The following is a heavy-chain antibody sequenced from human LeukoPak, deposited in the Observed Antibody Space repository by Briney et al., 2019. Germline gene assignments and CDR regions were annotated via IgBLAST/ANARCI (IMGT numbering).Heavy chain of an antibody. D-gene: IGHD2-15*01. Sequence: GMSLRLSCEASGFTFDNYAMHWVRQAPGKRLEWVAVISYDGNREYYPDSVKGRFTISRDNSKNTLYLQMKGLKTEDTGVYYCAREGSIVARTDYWGQGALVTVSS. CDR1: GFTFDNYA. V-gene: IGHV3-30*14. CDR3: AREGSIVARTDY. J-gene: IGHJ4*02. CDR2: ISYDGNRE.